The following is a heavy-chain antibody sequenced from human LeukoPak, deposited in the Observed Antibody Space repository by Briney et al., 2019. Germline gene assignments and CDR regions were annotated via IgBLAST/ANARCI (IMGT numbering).Heavy chain of an antibody. CDR3: ARDKRDMVRGVRGWFDP. Sequence: GASVNVSCKASGYTFTSYGISWVRQAPGQGLEWMGWISAYNGNTNYAQKLQGRVTMTTDTSTSTAYMELRSLRSDDTAVYYCARDKRDMVRGVRGWFDPWGQGTLVTVSS. CDR1: GYTFTSYG. CDR2: ISAYNGNT. J-gene: IGHJ5*02. D-gene: IGHD3-10*01. V-gene: IGHV1-18*01.